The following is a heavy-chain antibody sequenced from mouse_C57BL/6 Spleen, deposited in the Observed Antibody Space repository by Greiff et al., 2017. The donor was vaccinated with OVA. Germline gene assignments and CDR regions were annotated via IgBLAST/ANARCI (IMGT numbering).Heavy chain of an antibody. Sequence: QVQLQQSGAELVRPGASVTLSCKASGYTFTDYEMHWVKQTPVHGLEWIGAIDPETGGTAYNQKFKGKAILTADKSSSTAYMELRSLTSEDSAVYYCTRGPPDYGSSYDAMDYWGQGTSVTVSS. CDR1: GYTFTDYE. D-gene: IGHD1-1*01. J-gene: IGHJ4*01. CDR3: TRGPPDYGSSYDAMDY. CDR2: IDPETGGT. V-gene: IGHV1-15*01.